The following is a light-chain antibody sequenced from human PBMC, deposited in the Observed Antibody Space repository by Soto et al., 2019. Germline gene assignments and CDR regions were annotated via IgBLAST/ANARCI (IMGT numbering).Light chain of an antibody. J-gene: IGLJ3*02. CDR3: SACDDSLNGWV. CDR1: SSNIGSNI. Sequence: QSVLTQPPSASGTPGQRVTISCSGSSSNIGSNIVTWYQHLPGTAPKLLIYSNNQRRSGVPDRFSGSKSGTSASLAISGLQSEDEADYYCSACDDSLNGWVIGAGTKLTVL. CDR2: SNN. V-gene: IGLV1-44*01.